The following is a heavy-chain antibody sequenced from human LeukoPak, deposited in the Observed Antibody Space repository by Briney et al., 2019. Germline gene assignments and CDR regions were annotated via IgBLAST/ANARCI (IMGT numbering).Heavy chain of an antibody. CDR3: ASSGGPYYYYYMDV. J-gene: IGHJ6*03. CDR1: GGTFSSHA. D-gene: IGHD2-15*01. Sequence: SVKVSCKASGGTFSSHAISWVRQAPGQGLEWMGRIIPIFGTASYAQKFLGRVTITTDESTSTAYMELSSLRSEDTAVYYCASSGGPYYYYYMDVWGKGTTVTVSS. V-gene: IGHV1-69*05. CDR2: IIPIFGTA.